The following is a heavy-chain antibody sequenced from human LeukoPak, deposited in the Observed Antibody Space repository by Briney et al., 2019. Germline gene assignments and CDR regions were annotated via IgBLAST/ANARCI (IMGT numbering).Heavy chain of an antibody. V-gene: IGHV4-61*02. Sequence: PSQTLSLTCTVSGGSISSGSYYWSWIRQPAGKGLEWIGRIYSSGSTNYNPSLKSRVTMSVDTSKDQFSLKLSSVTAADTAVYYCARDPSTFAGYFDCWGQGTLVTVSS. CDR3: ARDPSTFAGYFDC. D-gene: IGHD3-3*01. J-gene: IGHJ4*02. CDR1: GGSISSGSYY. CDR2: IYSSGST.